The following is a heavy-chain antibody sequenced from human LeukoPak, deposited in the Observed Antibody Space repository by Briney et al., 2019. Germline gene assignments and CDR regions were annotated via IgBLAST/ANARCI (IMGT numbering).Heavy chain of an antibody. J-gene: IGHJ4*01. D-gene: IGHD2-15*01. Sequence: SETLSLTCTVSGGSISSYYWSWIRQPPGKGLEWIGYIYYSGSTNYNPSLKSRVTISLDTSKNQFSLKLNSVTAADTAVYYCASQGLGYCTGGSCPRFDYWGQGTLVTVSS. CDR1: GGSISSYY. V-gene: IGHV4-59*01. CDR2: IYYSGST. CDR3: ASQGLGYCTGGSCPRFDY.